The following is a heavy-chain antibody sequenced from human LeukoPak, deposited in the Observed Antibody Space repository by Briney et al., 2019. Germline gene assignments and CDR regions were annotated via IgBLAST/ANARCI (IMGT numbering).Heavy chain of an antibody. CDR1: GFIFSSYS. CDR2: IGGSGGNT. CDR3: ARVSSGWDFDY. Sequence: PGGSLRLSCAASGFIFSSYSMSWVRQDPGKGLEWVSAIGGSGGNTYYADSVKGRFTISRDNSKNTLYLQMNSLRAEDTAVYYCARVSSGWDFDYWGQGTLVTVSS. J-gene: IGHJ4*02. D-gene: IGHD6-19*01. V-gene: IGHV3-23*01.